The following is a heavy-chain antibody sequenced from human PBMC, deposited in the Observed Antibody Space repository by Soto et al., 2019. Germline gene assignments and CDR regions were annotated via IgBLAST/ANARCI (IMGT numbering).Heavy chain of an antibody. CDR2: IDPSDSYT. CDR3: ASSYDSSGYFRYYYGMDV. J-gene: IGHJ6*02. V-gene: IGHV5-10-1*01. Sequence: GESLKISCKGSGYSFTSYWISWVRQMPGGGLEWMGRIDPSDSYTNYSPSFQGHVTISADKSISTAYLQWSSLKASDTAMYYCASSYDSSGYFRYYYGMDVWGQGTTVTVSS. CDR1: GYSFTSYW. D-gene: IGHD3-22*01.